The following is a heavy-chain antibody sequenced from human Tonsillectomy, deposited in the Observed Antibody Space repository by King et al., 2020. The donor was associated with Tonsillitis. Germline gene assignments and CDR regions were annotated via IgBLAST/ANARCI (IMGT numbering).Heavy chain of an antibody. CDR2: ISYDGSNR. D-gene: IGHD1-26*01. Sequence: VQLVESGGGVVQPGRSLRLSCAASGFTFSSYGMHWVRQAQGKGLEWVAVISYDGSNRYYADSVKGRSTISRDNAKNTLYLQMNSLRAEETAVYYCAKVRQVGATSLFDALDIWGQGTMVTVSS. V-gene: IGHV3-30*18. J-gene: IGHJ3*02. CDR3: AKVRQVGATSLFDALDI. CDR1: GFTFSSYG.